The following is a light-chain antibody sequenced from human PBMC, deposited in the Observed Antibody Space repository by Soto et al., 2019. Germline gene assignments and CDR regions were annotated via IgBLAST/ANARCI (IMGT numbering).Light chain of an antibody. Sequence: QSALTQPASVSGSPGQSITISCTGTSSDVGGYRYVSWFQQHPGKAPKLMIYEVNNRPSGVSNRFSGSKSGNTASLTISGLQAEDEADYYCSSYTSSSNPYVFGPGTKVTVL. V-gene: IGLV2-14*01. CDR2: EVN. CDR1: SSDVGGYRY. CDR3: SSYTSSSNPYV. J-gene: IGLJ1*01.